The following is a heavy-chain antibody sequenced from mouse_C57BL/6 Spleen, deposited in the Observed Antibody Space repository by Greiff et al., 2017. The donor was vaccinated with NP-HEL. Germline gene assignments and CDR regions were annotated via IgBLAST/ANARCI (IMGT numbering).Heavy chain of an antibody. Sequence: VKLQESGPELVKPGASVKISCKASGYAFSSSWMNWVKQRPGKGLEWIGRIYPGDGDTNYNGKFKGKATLTADKSSSTAYMQLSSLTSEDSAVYFCARDYYGSLFAYWGQGTLVTVSA. CDR1: GYAFSSSW. CDR2: IYPGDGDT. J-gene: IGHJ3*01. V-gene: IGHV1-82*01. CDR3: ARDYYGSLFAY. D-gene: IGHD1-1*01.